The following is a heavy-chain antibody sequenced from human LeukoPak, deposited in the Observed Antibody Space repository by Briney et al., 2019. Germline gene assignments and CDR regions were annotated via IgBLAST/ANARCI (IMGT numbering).Heavy chain of an antibody. J-gene: IGHJ4*02. CDR3: AKVSDRDSSGYYWGFEY. D-gene: IGHD3-22*01. CDR2: ISHSGST. CDR1: GGSISNYY. Sequence: PSETLSLTCTVSGGSISNYYWSWIRQPPGKGLQWIGYISHSGSTNYNSSLKSRVTISVDTSKNQFSLKLRSVTAADTAVYYCAKVSDRDSSGYYWGFEYWGQGTLVTVSS. V-gene: IGHV4-59*08.